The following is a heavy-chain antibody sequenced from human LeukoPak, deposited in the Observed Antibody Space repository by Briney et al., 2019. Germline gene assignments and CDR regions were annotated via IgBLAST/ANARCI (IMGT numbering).Heavy chain of an antibody. CDR2: LWHDGSHK. V-gene: IGHV3-33*01. CDR1: GCAFNTYA. CDR3: AREIFSSGSYPDF. Sequence: GRSLRLSWAAAGCAFNTYAMHWVRQAAGQGLEWVALLWHDGSHKFYSNSVRGQFTISRDNSTTTVSLQINNLRHEDTAVYYCAREIFSSGSYPDFWGQGTLVTVSS. D-gene: IGHD3-10*01. J-gene: IGHJ4*02.